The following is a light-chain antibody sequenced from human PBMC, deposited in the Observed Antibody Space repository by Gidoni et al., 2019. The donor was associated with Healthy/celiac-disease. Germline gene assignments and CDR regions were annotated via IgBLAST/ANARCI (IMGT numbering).Light chain of an antibody. CDR3: NSRDSSGNHPV. J-gene: IGLJ2*01. V-gene: IGLV3-19*01. Sequence: SSELTQDPAVSVALGQTDRITCQGDSLRSYYASWYQQKPGQAPVLVIYGKNNRPSGIPDRFSGSSSVNTASLTITGAQAEDEADYYCNSRDSSGNHPVFGGGTKLTVL. CDR2: GKN. CDR1: SLRSYY.